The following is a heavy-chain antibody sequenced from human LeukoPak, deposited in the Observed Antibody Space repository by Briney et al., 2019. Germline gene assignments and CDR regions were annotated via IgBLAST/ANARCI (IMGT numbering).Heavy chain of an antibody. V-gene: IGHV1-18*01. CDR2: ISAYNGKP. D-gene: IGHD6-19*01. J-gene: IGHJ5*02. Sequence: ASVKVSCKASGYTFTSYGISWVRQAPGQGLEWMGWISAYNGKPNYAQTPQGRVTMTTDTSTSTAYMELRSLRSEDPAVNSVSKYPPYSGGRNTCFDPWGQGTLVTVSS. CDR1: GYTFTSYG. CDR3: SKYPPYSGGRNTCFDP.